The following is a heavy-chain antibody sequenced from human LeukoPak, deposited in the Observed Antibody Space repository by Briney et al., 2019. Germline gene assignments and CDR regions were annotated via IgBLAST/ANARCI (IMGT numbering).Heavy chain of an antibody. CDR3: AGGGGSYVY. D-gene: IGHD1-26*01. CDR1: GYTFTSYG. J-gene: IGHJ4*02. Sequence: GAAVKVSCKTSGYTFTSYGSNGVRQAPGQGLEWMGWISAYDGNTNYAQKLQGRVTMTTDTSTRKAYMELRSLRSDDSAVYYCAGGGGSYVYWGQGTLVTVSS. V-gene: IGHV1-18*01. CDR2: ISAYDGNT.